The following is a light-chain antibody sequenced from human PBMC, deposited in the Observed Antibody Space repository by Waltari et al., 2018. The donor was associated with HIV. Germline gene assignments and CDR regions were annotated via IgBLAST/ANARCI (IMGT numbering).Light chain of an antibody. CDR1: NIGSKR. CDR3: HVWDRSSDHHV. Sequence: SYVLTQPPSVSVAPGQTARIPCGGNNIGSKRVHWYQQKAGQAPVLVVYDGSDRPSGIPERFSGSKSGNTATLTISRVEAGDEADYYCHVWDRSSDHHVFGTGTKVTVL. V-gene: IGLV3-21*02. CDR2: DGS. J-gene: IGLJ1*01.